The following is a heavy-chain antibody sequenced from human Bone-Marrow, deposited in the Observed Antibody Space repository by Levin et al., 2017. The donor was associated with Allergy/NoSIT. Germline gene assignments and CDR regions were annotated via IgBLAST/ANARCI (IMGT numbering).Heavy chain of an antibody. Sequence: GESLKISCEVSGFTFSSCAMHWVRQAPGKGLEWVAVISHDGSKEYYGDSLKGRFTISRDNSKNTLFLQMRSLRPEDTAVYYCAKANLRFGELYNFDSWGQGTLVTVSS. D-gene: IGHD3-10*01. CDR2: ISHDGSKE. CDR3: AKANLRFGELYNFDS. J-gene: IGHJ4*02. V-gene: IGHV3-30*18. CDR1: GFTFSSCA.